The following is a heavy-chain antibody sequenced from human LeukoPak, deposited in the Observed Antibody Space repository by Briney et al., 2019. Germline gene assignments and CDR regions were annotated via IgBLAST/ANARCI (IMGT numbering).Heavy chain of an antibody. Sequence: GGSLRLSCAASGFTFSSYEMNWVRQAPGKGLEWVSGISWNSGSIGYADSVKGRFTISRDNSKNTLYLQMNSLRAEDTAVYYCAKDDDFWSGYYAADPGPFDYWGQGTLVTVSS. D-gene: IGHD3-3*01. CDR2: ISWNSGSI. CDR3: AKDDDFWSGYYAADPGPFDY. CDR1: GFTFSSYE. V-gene: IGHV3-23*01. J-gene: IGHJ4*02.